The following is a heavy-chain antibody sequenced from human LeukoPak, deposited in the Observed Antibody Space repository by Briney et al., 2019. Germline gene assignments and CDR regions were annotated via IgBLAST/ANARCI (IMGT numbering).Heavy chain of an antibody. D-gene: IGHD6-13*01. CDR3: ARDLIAAAGPGLGY. CDR2: IKQDGSEK. Sequence: GGSLRLSCAASGFTFSSYWMSWVRQAPGKGLEWVANIKQDGSEKYYVDSVKGRFTISRDNAKNSLYLQMNSLRAEDTAVYYCARDLIAAAGPGLGYWGQGTLVTVSS. CDR1: GFTFSSYW. J-gene: IGHJ4*02. V-gene: IGHV3-7*01.